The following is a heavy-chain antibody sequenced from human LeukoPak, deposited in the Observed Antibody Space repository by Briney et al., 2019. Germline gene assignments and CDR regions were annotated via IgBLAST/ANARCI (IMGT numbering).Heavy chain of an antibody. Sequence: PGGSLRLSCAASGFTFSNAWMSWVRQAPGKGLEWVGRIKSKTDGGTTDYAAPVKGRFTISRDDSKNTLYLQMNSLKTEDTAVYYCTTDPGRGDFWSGHYGQWGQGTLVTVSS. V-gene: IGHV3-15*01. CDR1: GFTFSNAW. J-gene: IGHJ4*02. D-gene: IGHD3-3*01. CDR3: TTDPGRGDFWSGHYGQ. CDR2: IKSKTDGGTT.